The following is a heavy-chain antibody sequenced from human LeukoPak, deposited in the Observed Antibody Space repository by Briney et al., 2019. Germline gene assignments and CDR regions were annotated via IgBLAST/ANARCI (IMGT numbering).Heavy chain of an antibody. V-gene: IGHV4-59*01. CDR2: IYYSGST. CDR3: ATSEVGLRFYYYYGMDV. Sequence: SETLSLTCTVSGGSISSYYWSWIRQPPGKGLEWIGYIYYSGSTNYNPSLKSRVTISVDTSKNQFSLKLSSVTAAGTAVYYCATSEVGLRFYYYYGMDVWGQGTTVTVSS. CDR1: GGSISSYY. J-gene: IGHJ6*02. D-gene: IGHD1-26*01.